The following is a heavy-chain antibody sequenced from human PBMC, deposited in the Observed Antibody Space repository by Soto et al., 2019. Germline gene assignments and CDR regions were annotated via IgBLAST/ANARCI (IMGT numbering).Heavy chain of an antibody. CDR3: ARDQSWRDLVWWFDP. CDR2: IDPTGGNR. D-gene: IGHD3-16*01. V-gene: IGHV1-46*01. CDR1: GYTITDNC. J-gene: IGHJ5*02. Sequence: ASVIVSPTAAGYTITDNCADWVRLAPGKGLEWMGTIDPTGGNRNYAQKFQGRLTMTRDTSTSTVYMELSSLTSDDTAVYYCARDQSWRDLVWWFDPWGQGTLVTLL.